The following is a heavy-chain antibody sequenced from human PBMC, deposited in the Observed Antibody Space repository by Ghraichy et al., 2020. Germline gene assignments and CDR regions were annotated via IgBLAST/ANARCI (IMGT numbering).Heavy chain of an antibody. D-gene: IGHD1-26*01. CDR2: VSYDGNNK. V-gene: IGHV3-30*04. CDR1: GFTFRTYA. Sequence: GESLRLSCAASGFTFRTYAMHWVRQAPGKGLEWVAAVSYDGNNKYYADSVKGRFIISRDNSKNTLYLQMYSLRPEDTAVYYCAREAVGAIYFDSWGQGTLVTVSS. J-gene: IGHJ4*02. CDR3: AREAVGAIYFDS.